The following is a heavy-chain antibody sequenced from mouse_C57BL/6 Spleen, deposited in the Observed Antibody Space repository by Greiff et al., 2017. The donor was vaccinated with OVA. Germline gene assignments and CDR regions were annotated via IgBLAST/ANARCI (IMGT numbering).Heavy chain of an antibody. J-gene: IGHJ4*01. V-gene: IGHV2-2*01. CDR3: AREDYRYYAMDY. CDR1: GFSLTSYG. D-gene: IGHD2-4*01. Sequence: VQLQQSGPGLVQPSQSLSITCTVSGFSLTSYGVHWVRQSPGKGLEWLGVIWSGGSTDYNAAFISRLSISKDNSTSQVFFKMNSLQADDTAIYYCAREDYRYYAMDYWGQGTSVTVSS. CDR2: IWSGGST.